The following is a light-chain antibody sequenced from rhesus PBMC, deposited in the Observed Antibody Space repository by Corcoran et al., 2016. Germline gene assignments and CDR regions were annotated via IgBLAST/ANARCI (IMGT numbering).Light chain of an antibody. J-gene: IGKJ1*01. Sequence: EIVMTQSPATLSFSPGEGATLSCRASQSVSTNLAWYQQRPGQPPTLPFTNASTRAPDIPDRFRGSGSGIQFPLTISSLKPDDVGVYFCQQGHNWPLTFGQGTKVEI. CDR1: QSVSTN. CDR2: NAS. CDR3: QQGHNWPLT. V-gene: IGKV3-35*01.